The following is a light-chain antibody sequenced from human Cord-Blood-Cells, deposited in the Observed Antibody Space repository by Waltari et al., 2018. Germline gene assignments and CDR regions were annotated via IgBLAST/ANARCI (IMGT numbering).Light chain of an antibody. J-gene: IGKJ1*01. CDR2: WAS. Sequence: DIVMTQSPDYLAVSLGERATINCKSSQSVLYSSNNKNYLAWYQQKPGQPPKLLIYWASTRESGVPDRFSGSGSGTDFTLTISSLQAEDVAVYYCQQYYSTPRTFGQGTKVELK. CDR1: QSVLYSSNNKNY. V-gene: IGKV4-1*01. CDR3: QQYYSTPRT.